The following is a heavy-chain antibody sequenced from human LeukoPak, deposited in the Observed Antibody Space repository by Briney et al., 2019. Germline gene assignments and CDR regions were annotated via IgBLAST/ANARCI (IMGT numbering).Heavy chain of an antibody. V-gene: IGHV1-2*02. CDR1: EYTFTDHY. CDR3: ACAAPRSSHYYYYYMDV. J-gene: IGHJ6*03. CDR2: INPNNGGV. Sequence: ASVKVSCKASEYTFTDHYMHWVRQAPGQGLEWMGWINPNNGGVKFAQKFQGRVTMTRDTSISTVYMELTSLRSDDTAMYYCACAAPRSSHYYYYYMDVWGKGTPVTASS. D-gene: IGHD6-13*01.